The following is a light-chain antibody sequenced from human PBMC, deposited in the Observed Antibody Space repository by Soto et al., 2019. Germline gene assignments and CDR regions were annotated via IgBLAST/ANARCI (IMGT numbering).Light chain of an antibody. CDR2: LGS. CDR1: ESLLHRNGKNY. Sequence: DIVMTQSPLSLPVTPGEPASISCRSSESLLHRNGKNYLDWYLQKPGQSPQVLIYLGSNRASGVPDRFSGSGSGTDFTLKISRVEAVDAGVYYCMQALQIPWTFGQGTKVELK. V-gene: IGKV2-28*01. CDR3: MQALQIPWT. J-gene: IGKJ1*01.